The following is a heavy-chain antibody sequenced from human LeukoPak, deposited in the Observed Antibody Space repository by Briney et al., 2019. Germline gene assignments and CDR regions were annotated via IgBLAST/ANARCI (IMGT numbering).Heavy chain of an antibody. V-gene: IGHV4-61*02. D-gene: IGHD2-2*01. CDR3: ARQGRLSVVVSAASSVYYAFDI. J-gene: IGHJ3*02. CDR2: IYTSGST. Sequence: SETLSLTCTVSGGSISSGSYYWSWIRQPAGKGLEWIGRIYTSGSTNYNPSLKSRVTISVDTSKNQFSLRLSSVTAADTAVYYCARQGRLSVVVSAASSVYYAFDIWGQGTMVTVSS. CDR1: GGSISSGSYY.